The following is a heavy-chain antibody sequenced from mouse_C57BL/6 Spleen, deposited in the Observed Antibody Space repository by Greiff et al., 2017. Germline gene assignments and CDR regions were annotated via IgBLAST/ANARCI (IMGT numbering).Heavy chain of an antibody. CDR3: ARADGYYEDY. Sequence: EVKLQEPGPGLVKPSRSLSLTCSFPGYSFPSGFSWNWNRQFPGNKLEWRGYKSYDGSNNYNPSLKNPIAITLDTSKNQFFLKLNSVTTEDTATYYCARADGYYEDYWGQGTTLTVSS. J-gene: IGHJ2*01. D-gene: IGHD2-3*01. V-gene: IGHV3-6*01. CDR1: GYSFPSGFS. CDR2: KSYDGSN.